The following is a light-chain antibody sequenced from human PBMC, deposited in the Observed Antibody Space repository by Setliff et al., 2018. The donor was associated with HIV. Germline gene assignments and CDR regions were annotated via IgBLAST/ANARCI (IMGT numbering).Light chain of an antibody. CDR1: SSDVGGYNY. V-gene: IGLV2-14*01. J-gene: IGLJ2*01. Sequence: QSALTQPASVSGSPGQSITISCSGTSSDVGGYNYVSWYQQHPGKAPKLIICDVTKRPSGVPNRFSGSKSGNTASLTISGLQAEDEADYYCTSYTSSNTFLFGGGTKVTVL. CDR3: TSYTSSNTFL. CDR2: DVT.